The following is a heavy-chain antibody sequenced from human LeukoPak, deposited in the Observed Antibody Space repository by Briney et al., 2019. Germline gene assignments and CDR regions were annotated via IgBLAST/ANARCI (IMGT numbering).Heavy chain of an antibody. D-gene: IGHD3-22*01. CDR2: IYSGGST. J-gene: IGHJ4*02. Sequence: GGSLRLSCAASGFTVSSNYMSWVRQAPGKGLEWVSVIYSGGSTYYADSVKGRFTISRHNSKNTLYLQMNSLRAEDTAVYYCAKDGGDSSGYYPVYWGQGTLVTVSS. V-gene: IGHV3-53*01. CDR1: GFTVSSNY. CDR3: AKDGGDSSGYYPVY.